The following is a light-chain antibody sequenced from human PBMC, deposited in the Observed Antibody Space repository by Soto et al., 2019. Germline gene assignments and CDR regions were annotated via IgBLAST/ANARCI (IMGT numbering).Light chain of an antibody. V-gene: IGKV1-39*01. Sequence: DIQMTQSPSFLSSSVWDRVTITCRTSQNINSYLNWYQHKPGNAPKLLIYATSSLQSGVPSRFSGSGSGTDFTLTISSLHLEDFATYYCQQNYNTLPITFGQGTRLEIK. J-gene: IGKJ5*01. CDR1: QNINSY. CDR3: QQNYNTLPIT. CDR2: ATS.